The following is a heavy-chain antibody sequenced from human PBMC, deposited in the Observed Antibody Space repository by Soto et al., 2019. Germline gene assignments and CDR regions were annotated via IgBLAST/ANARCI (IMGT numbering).Heavy chain of an antibody. Sequence: EVQLLESGGGLVQPGGSLRLSCATSGFTFSSYAMSWVRQAPGKGLEWVSTISGSGVTTYYADSVNGRFTISRDNSKNTLYLQMSSLRAEDTAAYYCASSQPAIYGDPLLFDYWGQGTLVTVSS. J-gene: IGHJ4*02. CDR1: GFTFSSYA. CDR2: ISGSGVTT. CDR3: ASSQPAIYGDPLLFDY. D-gene: IGHD4-17*01. V-gene: IGHV3-23*01.